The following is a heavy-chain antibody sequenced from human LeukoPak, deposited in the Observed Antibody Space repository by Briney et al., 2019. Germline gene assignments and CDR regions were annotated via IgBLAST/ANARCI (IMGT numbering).Heavy chain of an antibody. CDR1: GFTFSSYA. CDR2: ISGSGDST. CDR3: AKIPQVSTTSVPNFDY. Sequence: GGSLRLSCAVSGFTFSSYAMNWVRQTPGKGLEWVSIISGSGDSTYYADSVKGRFTISRDNSRNTLYLQMISLRAEDTGVYYCAKIPQVSTTSVPNFDYWGQGTLVTVSS. V-gene: IGHV3-23*01. J-gene: IGHJ4*02. D-gene: IGHD2/OR15-2a*01.